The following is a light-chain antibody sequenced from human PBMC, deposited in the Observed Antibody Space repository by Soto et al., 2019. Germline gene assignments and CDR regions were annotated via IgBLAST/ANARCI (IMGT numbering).Light chain of an antibody. CDR2: GAS. CDR1: QSVRSSY. Sequence: EIVLTQSPGTLSLSPGERATLSCRASQSVRSSYLAWYQQKPGQAPRLLIYGASSRATGIPDRFSGSVSGTDFTLTISRREPEDCAVYYCQQHGSSPLTFGGGTKVEIK. J-gene: IGKJ4*01. V-gene: IGKV3-20*01. CDR3: QQHGSSPLT.